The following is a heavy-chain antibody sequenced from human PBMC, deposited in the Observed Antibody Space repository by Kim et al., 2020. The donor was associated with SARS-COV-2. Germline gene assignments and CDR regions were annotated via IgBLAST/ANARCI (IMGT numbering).Heavy chain of an antibody. J-gene: IGHJ3*01. CDR2: IHFSGST. Sequence: SETLSLTCSVSGASISSYYWSWIRQPPGKGLEWIAYIHFSGSTNYNPSFNSRVTISIDTSKNHLSLNLRSVTAADTALYYCVTGGDNLRDTAFDVWGQGAKVTVSS. CDR1: GASISSYY. D-gene: IGHD2-21*01. V-gene: IGHV4-59*08. CDR3: VTGGDNLRDTAFDV.